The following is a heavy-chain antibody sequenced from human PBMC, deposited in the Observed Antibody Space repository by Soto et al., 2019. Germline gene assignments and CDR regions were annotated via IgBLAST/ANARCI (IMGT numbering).Heavy chain of an antibody. CDR3: ARDLLYNSGWAMGDWFDP. V-gene: IGHV3-11*01. Sequence: QVLLVESGGGLVRPGGSLRLSCAASGFTFSDYYMSWIRQAPGKGLEWISYISSSGRTINYADSVKGRFTISRDNAKNSLYLQMNSLRAEDTAVYYCARDLLYNSGWAMGDWFDPWGQGTLVTVSS. CDR1: GFTFSDYY. J-gene: IGHJ5*02. D-gene: IGHD6-19*01. CDR2: ISSSGRTI.